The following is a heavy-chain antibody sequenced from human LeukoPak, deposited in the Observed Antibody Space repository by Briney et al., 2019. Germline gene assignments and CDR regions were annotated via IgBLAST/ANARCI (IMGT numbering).Heavy chain of an antibody. CDR1: GGSINSSNW. J-gene: IGHJ3*02. D-gene: IGHD3-22*01. CDR2: INHSGST. CDR3: ARGPYITTIVVARSAFDI. Sequence: SGTLSLTCAVSGGSINSSNWWSWVRQPPGKGLEWIGEINHSGSTNYNPSLKSRVTISVDTSKNQFSLKLSSVTAADTAVYYCARGPYITTIVVARSAFDIWGQGTMVTVSS. V-gene: IGHV4-4*02.